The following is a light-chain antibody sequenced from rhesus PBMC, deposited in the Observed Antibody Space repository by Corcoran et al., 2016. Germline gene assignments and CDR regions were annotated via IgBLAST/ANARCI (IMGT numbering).Light chain of an antibody. CDR3: QHYYDTPWT. J-gene: IGKJ1*01. CDR2: ETS. Sequence: DIQVTQSPSSLSASVGDRVTITCRASQDITNDLAWYQQKPGEIPQLRVYETSTLHNGIPSRFSGSGSGTVFTLTISSLQSEDFGTYYCQHYYDTPWTFGQGTKVEIK. V-gene: IGKV1-80*01. CDR1: QDITND.